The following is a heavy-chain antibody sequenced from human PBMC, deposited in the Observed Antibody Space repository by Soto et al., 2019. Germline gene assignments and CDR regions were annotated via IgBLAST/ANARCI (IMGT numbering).Heavy chain of an antibody. Sequence: SETLSLTCTVSGGSISSYYWSWIRQPPGKGLEWIGYIYYSGSTNYNPSLKSRVTISVDTSKNQFSLKLSSVTAADTAVYYCARRVYCSGGSCYSQGWFDPWGQGTLVTVSS. D-gene: IGHD2-15*01. CDR1: GGSISSYY. CDR3: ARRVYCSGGSCYSQGWFDP. V-gene: IGHV4-59*01. J-gene: IGHJ5*02. CDR2: IYYSGST.